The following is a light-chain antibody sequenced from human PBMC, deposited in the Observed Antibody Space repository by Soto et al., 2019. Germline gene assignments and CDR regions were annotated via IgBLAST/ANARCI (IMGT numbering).Light chain of an antibody. CDR2: DVS. V-gene: IGLV2-14*01. CDR3: SSYTSSSTLV. Sequence: QSALTQPASVSGSPGQSSTISCTGTSSDVGGYNYVSWYQQHPGKAPKIMIYDVSNRPSGVSNRFSGSKSGNTASLTISGLQAEDEADYYCSSYTSSSTLVFGTGTKLTVL. J-gene: IGLJ1*01. CDR1: SSDVGGYNY.